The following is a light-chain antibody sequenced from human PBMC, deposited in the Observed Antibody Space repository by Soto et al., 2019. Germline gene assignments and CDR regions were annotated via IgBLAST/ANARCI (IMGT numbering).Light chain of an antibody. CDR1: QTSGSNF. CDR3: QPYGISRQ. CDR2: ASP. V-gene: IGKV3-20*01. J-gene: IGKJ5*01. Sequence: ELELTLSPGTMSLSPRERDTLSCKTSQTSGSNFLAWYQHKPGQAPRLLIYASPNRATGIPDRFSGSASGPDVTLIISRLEPEDFAVYYGQPYGISRQFGQGTRLEIK.